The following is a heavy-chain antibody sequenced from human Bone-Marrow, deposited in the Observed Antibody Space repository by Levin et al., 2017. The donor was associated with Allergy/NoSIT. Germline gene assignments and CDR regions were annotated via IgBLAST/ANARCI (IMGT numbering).Heavy chain of an antibody. V-gene: IGHV1-18*01. CDR3: AKDGSAWDSSSYLFPMDV. D-gene: IGHD3-22*01. CDR1: GYTFSSFG. J-gene: IGHJ6*02. Sequence: ASVKVSCKASGYTFSSFGISWVRQAPGQGLEWIGWISVYNGNTDYAQKFQGRVTMTTETSTNTAYLELGSLRSDDTAIYYCAKDGSAWDSSSYLFPMDVWGQGTTVTVSS. CDR2: ISVYNGNT.